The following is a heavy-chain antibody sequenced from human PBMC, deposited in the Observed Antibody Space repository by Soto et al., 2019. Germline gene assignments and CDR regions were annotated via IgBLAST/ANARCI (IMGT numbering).Heavy chain of an antibody. D-gene: IGHD2-2*01. CDR2: IYYSGST. CDR3: AREVLVPAAIDY. J-gene: IGHJ4*02. CDR1: GGSVSSGSYY. Sequence: QVQLQESGPGLVKPSETLSLTCTVSGGSVSSGSYYWSWIRQPPGKGLEWIGYIYYSGSTNYNPSLKSRVXTXVXXAKNQFSLKLSSVTAADTAVYYCAREVLVPAAIDYWGQGTLVTVSS. V-gene: IGHV4-61*01.